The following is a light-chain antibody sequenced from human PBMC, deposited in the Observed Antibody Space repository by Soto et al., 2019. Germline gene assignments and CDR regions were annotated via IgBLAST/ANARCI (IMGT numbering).Light chain of an antibody. Sequence: QSALTQPASVSGSPGQSITVSCTGTTSDVGGYDYVAWYQQHPGKAPKLMIYDVSSRPSGVSNRCSGSNSGNTASLTISGLQAEDEADYYCSSYLGSSTLSGVFGTGTKVTVL. CDR1: TSDVGGYDY. CDR2: DVS. V-gene: IGLV2-14*01. CDR3: SSYLGSSTLSGV. J-gene: IGLJ1*01.